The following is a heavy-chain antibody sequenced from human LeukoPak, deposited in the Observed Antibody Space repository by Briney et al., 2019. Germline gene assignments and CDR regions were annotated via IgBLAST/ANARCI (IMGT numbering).Heavy chain of an antibody. Sequence: SETLSLTCAVYGGSFSGYYWNWIRQPPGKGLEWIGEINHSGTTDYNPSLKSRITISVDTSKNQFSLKLRSLTAADTAVYYCARENPTRYTFDYWGQGTPVTVSS. CDR3: ARENPTRYTFDY. V-gene: IGHV4-34*01. CDR1: GGSFSGYY. D-gene: IGHD1-14*01. J-gene: IGHJ4*02. CDR2: INHSGTT.